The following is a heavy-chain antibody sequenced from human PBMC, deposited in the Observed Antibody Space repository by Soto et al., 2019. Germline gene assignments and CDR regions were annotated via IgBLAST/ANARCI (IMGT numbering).Heavy chain of an antibody. CDR3: ARQLSHICDS. CDR1: GYKFSSAW. CDR2: IKPGTSDI. V-gene: IGHV5-51*01. D-gene: IGHD3-3*02. Sequence: GESLKISCKGVGYKFSSAWIGWVRQMPGKGLEWMGIIKPGTSDIRYSPSCRGHVTISADEAVSTAYLQWSSLKASDTAMYYCARQLSHICDSWGQGTLVTVSS. J-gene: IGHJ4*02.